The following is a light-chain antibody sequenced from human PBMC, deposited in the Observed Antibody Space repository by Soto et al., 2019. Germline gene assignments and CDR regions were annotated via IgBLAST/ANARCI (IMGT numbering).Light chain of an antibody. CDR2: DAY. Sequence: IGLARSPGTLSLSPRERATLSCRASQSVSNNYLAWYQQKPGQAPRLLIYDAYNRATGIPDRFSGSGSGTDFALTISRLEPEDFAVYYCQQYGSSPRTFGQGTKVDI. CDR1: QSVSNNY. CDR3: QQYGSSPRT. J-gene: IGKJ1*01. V-gene: IGKV3-20*01.